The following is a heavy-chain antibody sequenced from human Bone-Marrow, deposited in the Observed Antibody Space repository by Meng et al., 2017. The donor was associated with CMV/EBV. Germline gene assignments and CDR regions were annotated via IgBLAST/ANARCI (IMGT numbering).Heavy chain of an antibody. Sequence: SVKVSCKASGGTFSSYTISWGRQAPGQGLEWMGRIIPILGIANYAQKFQGRVTMTRDTSTSTVYMELSSLRSEDTAVYYCARAGVGVCGYCSSTSCQYNNWFDPWGQGTLVTVSS. D-gene: IGHD2-2*01. J-gene: IGHJ5*02. CDR1: GGTFSSYT. CDR3: ARAGVGVCGYCSSTSCQYNNWFDP. V-gene: IGHV1-69*02. CDR2: IIPILGIA.